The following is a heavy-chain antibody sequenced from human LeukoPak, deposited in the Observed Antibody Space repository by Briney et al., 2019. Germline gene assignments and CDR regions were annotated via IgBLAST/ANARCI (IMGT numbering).Heavy chain of an antibody. CDR2: ISGSGDSA. D-gene: IGHD6-13*01. Sequence: GGSLRLSCADSGFTFINFAMSWVRQAPGKGLEWVSIISGSGDSAYYADSVKGRFTISRDNSKNTLYLQMNSLRVGDTAVYYCARGGGSSWCLDCWGQGTLVTASS. CDR1: GFTFINFA. CDR3: ARGGGSSWCLDC. V-gene: IGHV3-23*01. J-gene: IGHJ4*02.